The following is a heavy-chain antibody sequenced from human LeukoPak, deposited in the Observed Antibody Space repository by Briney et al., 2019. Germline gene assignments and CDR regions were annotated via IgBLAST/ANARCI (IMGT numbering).Heavy chain of an antibody. CDR1: GFTFSAYA. CDR2: IGSDNKP. Sequence: KPGGSLRLSCEATGFTFSAYAMTWVRQAPGQGLEWVSSIGSDNKPHYSESVKGRFAISRDNSKSMQFLQLNSLRAEDTAVYYCARAITMKVVSSDAFDIWGQGTMVTVSS. D-gene: IGHD3-22*01. V-gene: IGHV3-69-1*01. CDR3: ARAITMKVVSSDAFDI. J-gene: IGHJ3*02.